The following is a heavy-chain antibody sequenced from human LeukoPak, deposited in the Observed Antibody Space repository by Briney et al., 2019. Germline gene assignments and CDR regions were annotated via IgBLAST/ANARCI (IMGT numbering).Heavy chain of an antibody. CDR3: ERVHSYYIGLYYFDY. CDR2: ISGNGDNT. D-gene: IGHD4-11*01. Sequence: ASVKVSCKASGYTYTTYGISWVRQAPGQGLEWMGWISGNGDNTKYVQELQGRVTMTTDTSTSTAYMDLRSLRSDDTSIYYSERVHSYYIGLYYFDYWGQGTLVTVSS. J-gene: IGHJ4*02. V-gene: IGHV1-18*01. CDR1: GYTYTTYG.